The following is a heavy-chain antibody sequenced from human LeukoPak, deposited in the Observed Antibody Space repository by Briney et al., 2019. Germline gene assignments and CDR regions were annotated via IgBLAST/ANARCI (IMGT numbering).Heavy chain of an antibody. V-gene: IGHV3-11*06. D-gene: IGHD1-1*01. CDR1: GFTFSDYY. CDR3: ARDAGRWFDP. Sequence: GGSLRLSCAAPGFTFSDYYISWVRPAPGEGLEWVSSISSSSSYIYYADSVEGRFTISRDNAKNSLYLQINRLRAEHTAVYYCARDAGRWFDPWGQGTLVTVSS. CDR2: ISSSSSYI. J-gene: IGHJ5*02.